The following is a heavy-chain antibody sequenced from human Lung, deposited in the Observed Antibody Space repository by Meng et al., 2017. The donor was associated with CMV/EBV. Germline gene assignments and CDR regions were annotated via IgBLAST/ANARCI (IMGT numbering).Heavy chain of an antibody. D-gene: IGHD3-3*01. CDR2: IHSSGST. Sequence: SETLSLXXTVSGGSMNNYFWSWIRQPPGKGLEWIGYIHSSGSTNYSPSLKSRVSISVDRSKNQFSLKLTSVTATDTAVYYCAREHVPISGVVPWGVDPWGQGTPVTVSS. CDR3: AREHVPISGVVPWGVDP. J-gene: IGHJ5*02. CDR1: GGSMNNYF. V-gene: IGHV4-59*01.